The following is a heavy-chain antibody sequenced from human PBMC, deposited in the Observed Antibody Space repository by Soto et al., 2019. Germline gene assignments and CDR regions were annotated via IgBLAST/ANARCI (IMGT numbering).Heavy chain of an antibody. J-gene: IGHJ5*02. CDR2: ISYDGGNK. CDR1: GFTFSSYG. V-gene: IGHV3-30*18. CDR3: AKDAYCGGDCAGWFDP. D-gene: IGHD2-21*02. Sequence: GGSLRLSCAASGFTFSSYGMHWVRQAPGKGLEWVAVISYDGGNKYYADSVKGRFTISRDNSKKTLYLQMNSPRAEDTAVYYCAKDAYCGGDCAGWFDPWGQGTLVTVSS.